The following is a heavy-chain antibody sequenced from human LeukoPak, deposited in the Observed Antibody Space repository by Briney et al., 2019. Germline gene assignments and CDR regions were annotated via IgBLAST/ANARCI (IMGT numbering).Heavy chain of an antibody. D-gene: IGHD3-10*01. V-gene: IGHV3-48*02. Sequence: GGSLRLSCAASGFTFSSHIMNWVRQAPGKGLEWVSFISDSATTIYYVDSVKGRFTISRDNAKNSLYLQMNSLRDEDTAVYYCARSRPLRGVTVDYWGQGTLVTVSS. J-gene: IGHJ4*02. CDR3: ARSRPLRGVTVDY. CDR1: GFTFSSHI. CDR2: ISDSATTI.